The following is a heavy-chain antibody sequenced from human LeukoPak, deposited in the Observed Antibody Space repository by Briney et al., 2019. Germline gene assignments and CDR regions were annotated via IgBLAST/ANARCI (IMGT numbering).Heavy chain of an antibody. CDR1: GFTFSSYA. CDR2: ISGSGGST. V-gene: IGHV3-23*01. J-gene: IGHJ4*02. CDR3: AYELVGAPDFDY. D-gene: IGHD1-26*01. Sequence: GGSLRLSCAASGFTFSSYAMSWVRQAPGRGLEWVSAISGSGGSTYYADSVKGRFTISRDNSKNTLYLQMNSLRAEDTAVYYCAYELVGAPDFDYWGQGTLVTVSS.